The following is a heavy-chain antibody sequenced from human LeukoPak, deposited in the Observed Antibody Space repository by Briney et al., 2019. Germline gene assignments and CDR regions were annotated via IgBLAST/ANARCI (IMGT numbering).Heavy chain of an antibody. Sequence: GGTLRLSCAASGFTFSTYSMNWVRQAPGRRLVWFSSISYSSSYIYYAHSVKGRFTISRDNAKNSLYLKMNSLRAEDTAVYYCARGRDPLDYWGEGTPGTASS. J-gene: IGHJ4*02. CDR1: GFTFSTYS. CDR3: ARGRDPLDY. CDR2: ISYSSSYI. V-gene: IGHV3-21*01.